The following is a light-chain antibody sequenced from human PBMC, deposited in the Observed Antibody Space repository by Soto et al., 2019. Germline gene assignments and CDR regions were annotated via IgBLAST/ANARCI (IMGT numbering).Light chain of an antibody. Sequence: DIQMTQSPSTLSASVGDRVTITCRASQSLTWLAWYQQKPGKAPNLLIYDASILESGVPARFSGSGSGTEFTLPISGRQPIVLATFYCHRPRGTLGQGTKVK. CDR3: HRPRGT. CDR2: DAS. CDR1: QSLTW. V-gene: IGKV1-5*01. J-gene: IGKJ1*01.